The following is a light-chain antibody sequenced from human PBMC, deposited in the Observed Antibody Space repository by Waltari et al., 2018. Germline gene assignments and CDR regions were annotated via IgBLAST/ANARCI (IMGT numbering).Light chain of an antibody. Sequence: ETVMRQSPGTLSVSPGERATISCRTSQNVNSNLAWYQQKPGQAPRLLIYGASTRATGIPARFSGSGSGTEFTLTISSLQSEDFAVYYCQQYNNWPPWTFGQGTKVEIK. CDR2: GAS. CDR3: QQYNNWPPWT. J-gene: IGKJ1*01. V-gene: IGKV3-15*01. CDR1: QNVNSN.